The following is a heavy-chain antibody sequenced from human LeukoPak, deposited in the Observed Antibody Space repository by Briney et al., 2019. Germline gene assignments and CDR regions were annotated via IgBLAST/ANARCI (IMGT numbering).Heavy chain of an antibody. Sequence: SETLSLTCTVSGGSIRSGSHYWSWIRQPAGKGLEWIGRIYSSGSTNYNPSLKSRVTISVDTSKNQFSLKLSSVTAADTAVYYCARIVVGHSYGYGYYYYMDVWGKGTTVTISS. CDR1: GGSIRSGSHY. V-gene: IGHV4-61*02. J-gene: IGHJ6*03. CDR2: IYSSGST. CDR3: ARIVVGHSYGYGYYYYMDV. D-gene: IGHD5-18*01.